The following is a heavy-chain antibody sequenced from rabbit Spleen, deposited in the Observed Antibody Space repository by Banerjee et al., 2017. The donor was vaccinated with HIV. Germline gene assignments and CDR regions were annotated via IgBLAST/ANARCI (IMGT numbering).Heavy chain of an antibody. CDR3: ARNFDL. CDR2: IYTGSTGTI. V-gene: IGHV1S40*01. CDR1: GFSFSAVHW. Sequence: QSLEESGGDLVKPGASLTLTCTASGFSFSAVHWIYWVRQAPGKGLEWIGTIYTGSTGTIDFASWAKGRFTISKTSSTTVTLQMTSLTAADTATYFCARNFDLWAPGTLVTVS. J-gene: IGHJ4*01.